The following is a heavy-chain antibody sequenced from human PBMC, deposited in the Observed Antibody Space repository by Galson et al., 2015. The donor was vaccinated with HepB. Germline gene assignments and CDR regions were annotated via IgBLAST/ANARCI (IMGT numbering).Heavy chain of an antibody. CDR2: MNPNSGNT. V-gene: IGHV1-8*01. Sequence: SVKVSCKASGYTFTSYDINWVRQATGQGLEWMGWMNPNSGNTGYAQKFQGRVTMTRNTSISTAYMELSSLRSEDTAVYYCARWGRYAAAPLEHWYFDLWGRGTLVTVSS. J-gene: IGHJ2*01. CDR3: ARWGRYAAAPLEHWYFDL. CDR1: GYTFTSYD. D-gene: IGHD3-16*01.